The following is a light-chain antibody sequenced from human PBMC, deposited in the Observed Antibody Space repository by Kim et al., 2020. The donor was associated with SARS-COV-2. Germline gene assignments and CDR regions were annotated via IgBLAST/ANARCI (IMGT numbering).Light chain of an antibody. CDR1: QCISSW. V-gene: IGKV1-5*03. J-gene: IGKJ4*01. CDR3: QQYNSYLLT. Sequence: DIQMTQSPSTLSASVGDRVTITCRASQCISSWLAWYQQKPGKAPKLLIYKASSLESGVPSRFSGSGPGTEFTLTISSLQPDDFATYYCQQYNSYLLTFGGGTKVDIK. CDR2: KAS.